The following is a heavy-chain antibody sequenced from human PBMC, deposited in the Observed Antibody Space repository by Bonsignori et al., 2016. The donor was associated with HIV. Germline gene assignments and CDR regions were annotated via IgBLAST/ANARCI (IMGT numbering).Heavy chain of an antibody. CDR2: INHSGST. J-gene: IGHJ4*02. Sequence: WIRQPPGKGLEWIGEINHSGSTNYNPSLKSRVTISVDTSKNQFSLKLSSVTAADTAVYYCARGHRSDIHPHGGDYWGQGTLVTVSS. D-gene: IGHD3-9*01. V-gene: IGHV4-34*01. CDR3: ARGHRSDIHPHGGDY.